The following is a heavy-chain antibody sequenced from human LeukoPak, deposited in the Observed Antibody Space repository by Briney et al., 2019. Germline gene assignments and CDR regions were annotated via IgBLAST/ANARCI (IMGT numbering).Heavy chain of an antibody. Sequence: PGGSLRLSCAASRFTFSDYYMSWIRQAPAKGLEWVSYISSSGSTIYYADSVKGRFTISRDDAKNSLYLQMNSLRAEDTAVYYCARTSTGGSDYDILTGYYNRRGAFDYWGQGTLVTVSS. V-gene: IGHV3-11*01. J-gene: IGHJ4*02. CDR2: ISSSGSTI. D-gene: IGHD3-9*01. CDR1: RFTFSDYY. CDR3: ARTSTGGSDYDILTGYYNRRGAFDY.